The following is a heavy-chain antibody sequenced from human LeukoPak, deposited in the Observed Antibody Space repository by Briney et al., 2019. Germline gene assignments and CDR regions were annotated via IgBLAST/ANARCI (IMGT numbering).Heavy chain of an antibody. CDR2: IIPMFGTT. V-gene: IGHV1-69*06. CDR3: ARDSYRTRNYNWFDP. J-gene: IGHJ5*02. Sequence: SVKVSCKASGGTFSSYSISWVRQAPGQGLEWMGVIIPMFGTTTYAQRFQGRVTITADKSTSTAYMELSSLRSEDTAVYYCARDSYRTRNYNWFDPWGQGTPVTVSS. D-gene: IGHD1-7*01. CDR1: GGTFSSYS.